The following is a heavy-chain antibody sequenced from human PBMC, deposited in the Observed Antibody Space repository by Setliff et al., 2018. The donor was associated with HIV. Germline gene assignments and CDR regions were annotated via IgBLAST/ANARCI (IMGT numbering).Heavy chain of an antibody. D-gene: IGHD2-21*02. V-gene: IGHV1-69*13. CDR2: FNPIFTTP. J-gene: IGHJ4*02. CDR1: GGTFNNLA. Sequence: SVKVSCKASGGTFNNLAVTWVRQAPGQGLEWMGGFNPIFTTPDYAQKFQDRVTMTADESTSTAYMELRGLTSEDTAVYFCARGVRVTVVQRGSSFDYWGQGTLVTVSS. CDR3: ARGVRVTVVQRGSSFDY.